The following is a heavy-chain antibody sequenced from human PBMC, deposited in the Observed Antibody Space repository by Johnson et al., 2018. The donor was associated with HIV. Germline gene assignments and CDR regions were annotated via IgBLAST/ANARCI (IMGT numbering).Heavy chain of an antibody. D-gene: IGHD3-10*01. CDR2: IYSGGST. Sequence: QVQLVESGGGVVQPGRSLRLSCAASGFTFSSYGMHWVRQAPGKGLEWVSVIYSGGSTYYVDSVKGRFTISRDNAKNSLYLQMNSLRVEDTAVYYCARDRGLDAFDIWGQGTMVTVSS. CDR3: ARDRGLDAFDI. V-gene: IGHV3-NL1*01. J-gene: IGHJ3*02. CDR1: GFTFSSYG.